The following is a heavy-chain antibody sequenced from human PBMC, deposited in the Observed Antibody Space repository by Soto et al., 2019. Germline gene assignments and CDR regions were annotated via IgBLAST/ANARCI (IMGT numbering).Heavy chain of an antibody. CDR2: ISYDGNNK. D-gene: IGHD6-19*01. V-gene: IGHV3-30-3*01. CDR1: GFTFSNSA. CDR3: AGDRVVAGIGEIDY. Sequence: QVQLVESGGGVVQPGRSLRLSCAASGFTFSNSAMHWARQAPGKGLEWVAVISYDGNNKYYADSVKGRFTISRDNSMNTLYLQMNSLRPEDRAVYYCAGDRVVAGIGEIDYWGQGTLVTVSS. J-gene: IGHJ4*02.